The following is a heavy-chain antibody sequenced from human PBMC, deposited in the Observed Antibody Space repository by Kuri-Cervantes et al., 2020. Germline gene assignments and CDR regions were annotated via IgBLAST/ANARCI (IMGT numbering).Heavy chain of an antibody. J-gene: IGHJ4*02. Sequence: GESLKISCAASGFTFSSYAMSWVRQAPGKGLEWVSAISGSGGSTYYADSVKGRFTISRGNAKNSLYLQMNSLRAEDTAVYYCASTTMVEINYFDYWGQGTLVTVSS. CDR1: GFTFSSYA. CDR2: ISGSGGST. CDR3: ASTTMVEINYFDY. V-gene: IGHV3-23*01. D-gene: IGHD4/OR15-4a*01.